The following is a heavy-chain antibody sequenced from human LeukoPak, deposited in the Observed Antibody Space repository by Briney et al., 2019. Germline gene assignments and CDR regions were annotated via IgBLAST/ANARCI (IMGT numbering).Heavy chain of an antibody. CDR2: MSTTGYT. CDR1: GDSISIGSYY. J-gene: IGHJ4*02. CDR3: ARDWDY. V-gene: IGHV4-61*09. Sequence: SQTLSLTCTVSGDSISIGSYYWSWIRPPAGKGLEWIGHMSTTGYTKYNPSLKRRVTISVDTSNNQFSLRLSSVTAADTAVYYCARDWDYWGQGTLVTVS.